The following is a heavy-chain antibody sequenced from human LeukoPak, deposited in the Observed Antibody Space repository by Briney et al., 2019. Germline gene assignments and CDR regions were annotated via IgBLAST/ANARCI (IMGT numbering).Heavy chain of an antibody. V-gene: IGHV4-39*01. CDR3: VSMAARKSFDY. CDR1: GGSISSSSYY. Sequence: KPSETLSLTCTVSGGSISSSSYYWGRIRQPPGKGLEWIGSIYYSGCTYYNPSLKSRVTISVDTSKNQFSLKLSSVTAADTAVYYCVSMAARKSFDYWGQGTLVTVSS. J-gene: IGHJ4*02. CDR2: IYYSGCT. D-gene: IGHD6-6*01.